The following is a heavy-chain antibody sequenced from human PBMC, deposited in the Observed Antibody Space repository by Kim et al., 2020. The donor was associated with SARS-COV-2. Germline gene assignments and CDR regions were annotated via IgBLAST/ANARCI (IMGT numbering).Heavy chain of an antibody. V-gene: IGHV3-9*01. D-gene: IGHD1-26*01. CDR3: AKEGVGATHFDY. J-gene: IGHJ4*02. CDR2: ISWNSGSI. Sequence: SLRLSCAASGFTFDDYAMHWVRQAPGKGLEWVSGISWNSGSIGYADSVKGRFTISRDNAKNSLYLQMNSLRAEDTALYYCAKEGVGATHFDYWGQGTLVTVSS. CDR1: GFTFDDYA.